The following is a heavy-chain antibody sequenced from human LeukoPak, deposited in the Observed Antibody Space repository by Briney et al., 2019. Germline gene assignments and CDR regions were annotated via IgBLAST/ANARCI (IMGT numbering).Heavy chain of an antibody. Sequence: GGSLRLSCAASGFTFSSYWMSWVRQAPGKGLEWVANIKQDGSEKYYVDSVKGRFTISRDNAKNSLYLQMNSLRAEDTAVYYCARDRLTARRGAYFDYWGQGTLVTVSS. D-gene: IGHD3-10*01. J-gene: IGHJ4*02. CDR2: IKQDGSEK. CDR1: GFTFSSYW. V-gene: IGHV3-7*01. CDR3: ARDRLTARRGAYFDY.